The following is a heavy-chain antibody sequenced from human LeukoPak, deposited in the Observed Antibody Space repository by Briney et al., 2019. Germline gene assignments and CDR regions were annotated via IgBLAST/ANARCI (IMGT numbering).Heavy chain of an antibody. CDR3: ARLPSSGYGSGPVDY. D-gene: IGHD3-10*01. V-gene: IGHV3-11*06. CDR1: GFTFSDYY. CDR2: ISSSSSYT. J-gene: IGHJ4*02. Sequence: GGSLRFSCAASGFTFSDYYMSWIRQAPGKGLEGVSYISSSSSYTNYADSVKGRFTISRDNAKNSLYLQMNSLRAEDTAVYYCARLPSSGYGSGPVDYWGQGTLVTVSS.